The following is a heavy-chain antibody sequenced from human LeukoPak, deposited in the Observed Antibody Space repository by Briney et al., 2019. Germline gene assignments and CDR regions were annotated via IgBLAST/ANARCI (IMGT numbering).Heavy chain of an antibody. D-gene: IGHD3-10*01. CDR1: GYTFTYYY. CDR3: ARILSSGSLYLY. CDR2: INPNSGGT. Sequence: GASVKVSCKASGYTFTYYYIHWVRQAPGQGLEWMGWINPNSGGTSYAQRFQGRVTITRDTSISTVYMELSSLNSDDTAVYYCARILSSGSLYLYWGQGTLVTVSS. V-gene: IGHV1-2*02. J-gene: IGHJ4*02.